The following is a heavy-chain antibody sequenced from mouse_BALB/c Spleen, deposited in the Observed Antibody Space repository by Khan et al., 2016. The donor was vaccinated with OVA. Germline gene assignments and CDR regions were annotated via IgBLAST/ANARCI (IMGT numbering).Heavy chain of an antibody. CDR2: ISYSGST. CDR1: GYSITSGYA. D-gene: IGHD1-1*01. Sequence: EVQLVESGPGLVKPSQSLSFTCTVTGYSITSGYAWNWIRQFPGNKLEWMGYISYSGSTSYNPSLRSRISITRDTSKNQFFLQLNSVTTEDTATYYCARKNYYGYAKGYWGQGTSVTVSS. CDR3: ARKNYYGYAKGY. V-gene: IGHV3-2*02. J-gene: IGHJ4*01.